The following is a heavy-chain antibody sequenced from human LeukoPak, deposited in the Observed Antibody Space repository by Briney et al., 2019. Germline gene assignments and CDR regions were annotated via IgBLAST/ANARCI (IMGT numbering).Heavy chain of an antibody. CDR2: ISYDGSNK. CDR1: GFTFSSYA. CDR3: AKAHSSGWPYYFDY. D-gene: IGHD6-19*01. J-gene: IGHJ4*02. Sequence: PGGSLRLSCAASGFTFSSYAMHWVRQAPGKGLEWVAVISYDGSNKYYADSVKGRFTISRDNSKNTLYLQMNSLRAEDTAVYYCAKAHSSGWPYYFDYWGQGTLVTVSS. V-gene: IGHV3-30-3*01.